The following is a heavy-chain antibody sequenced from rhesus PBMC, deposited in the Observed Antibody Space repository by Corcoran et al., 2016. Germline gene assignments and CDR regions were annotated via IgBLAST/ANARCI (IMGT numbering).Heavy chain of an antibody. CDR2: FINGGVST. V-gene: IGHV3-178*01. CDR1: GFTFSDYY. J-gene: IGHJ4*01. CDR3: ARDGATPLDY. Sequence: EVQLVESGGGVAKPGGSLRLSCAASGFTFSDYYMDWVRPAPGEGLEWFSRFINGGVSTRYADAVKGRFAISRENAKNTLYLRMNRLGAEETAVYYCARDGATPLDYWGQGVLVTVSA. D-gene: IGHD3-34*01.